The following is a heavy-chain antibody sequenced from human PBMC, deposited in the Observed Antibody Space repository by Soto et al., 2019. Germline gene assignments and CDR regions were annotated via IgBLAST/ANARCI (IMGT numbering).Heavy chain of an antibody. V-gene: IGHV3-53*01. J-gene: IGHJ3*01. CDR1: GLTVSGKKY. CDR3: ASWLLREHAYDV. CDR2: VYDGDGT. D-gene: IGHD1-26*01. Sequence: DVQLVESGGGLIQPGGSLRLSCAASGLTVSGKKYIAWVRQAPGKGLEWVSGVYDGDGTYYADSVKGRFTISRDTSKTIVFLEMNDLRPDDTAVYYCASWLLREHAYDVWGLGTTVTVSS.